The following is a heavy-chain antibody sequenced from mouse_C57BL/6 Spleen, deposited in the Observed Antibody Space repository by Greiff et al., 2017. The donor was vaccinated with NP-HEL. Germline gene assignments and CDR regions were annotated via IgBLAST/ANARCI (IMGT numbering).Heavy chain of an antibody. J-gene: IGHJ3*01. D-gene: IGHD3-2*02. CDR1: GYTFTSYW. CDR3: ARSGGQLRSPWFAY. Sequence: QVQLQQSGAELVMPGASVKLSCKASGYTFTSYWMHWVKQRPGQGLEWIGEIDPSDSYTNYNQKFKGKSTLTVDKSSSTAYMQLSSLTSEDSAVYYCARSGGQLRSPWFAYWGQGTLVTVSA. CDR2: IDPSDSYT. V-gene: IGHV1-69*01.